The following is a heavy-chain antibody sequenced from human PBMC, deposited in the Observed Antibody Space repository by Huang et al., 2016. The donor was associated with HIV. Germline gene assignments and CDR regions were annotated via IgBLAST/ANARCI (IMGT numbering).Heavy chain of an antibody. CDR2: ISVDNFST. D-gene: IGHD3-16*01. Sequence: QIHLVQSGPEVKQPGASVKVSCKASGYKFHIYEITWVRQTPGQGLEWMGWISVDNFSTRFAQKFQDRRTMTTDVSTSTAYLELRSLRLDDTAVYYCARTKGEFDFWGQGALVTVSS. CDR1: GYKFHIYE. V-gene: IGHV1-18*04. CDR3: ARTKGEFDF. J-gene: IGHJ4*02.